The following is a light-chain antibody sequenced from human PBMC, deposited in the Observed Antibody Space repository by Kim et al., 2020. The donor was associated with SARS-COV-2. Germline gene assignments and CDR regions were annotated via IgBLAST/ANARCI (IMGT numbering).Light chain of an antibody. CDR1: QSVGSY. J-gene: IGKJ1*01. CDR2: DAS. CDR3: QQRSNWPIT. Sequence: LSPGERATLSCRASQSVGSYLAWYQQKPGQAPRLLIYDASNRATDIPARFSGSGSGTDFTLTISSLEPEDFAVYYCQQRSNWPITFGQGTKVDIK. V-gene: IGKV3-11*01.